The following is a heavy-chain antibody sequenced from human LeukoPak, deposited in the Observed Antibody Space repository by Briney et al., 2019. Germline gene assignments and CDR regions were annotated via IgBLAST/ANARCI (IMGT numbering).Heavy chain of an antibody. J-gene: IGHJ5*02. CDR2: IRYDGTNK. Sequence: GGSLRLSCAASGFTFSSYGMHWVRQAPGKGLEWVAFIRYDGTNKYYADSVKGRFTISRDNSKNTLYLQMNSLRAEDTAVYYCAKSNYYDSSDWFDPWGQGTLVTVSS. D-gene: IGHD3-22*01. CDR1: GFTFSSYG. CDR3: AKSNYYDSSDWFDP. V-gene: IGHV3-30*02.